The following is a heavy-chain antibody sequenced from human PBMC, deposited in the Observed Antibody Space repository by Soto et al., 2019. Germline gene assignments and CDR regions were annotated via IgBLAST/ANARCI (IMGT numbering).Heavy chain of an antibody. CDR2: IIPIFGTA. CDR3: ASAPRTFFSGPRCAFDI. D-gene: IGHD5-12*01. V-gene: IGHV1-69*01. Sequence: QVQLVQSGAEVKKPGSSVKVSCKASGGTFSSYAISWVRQAPGQGLEWMGGIIPIFGTANYAQKFKGRVTITEDESTSTACMSMRSLRSEDTDVDYCASAPRTFFSGPRCAFDIWGQGTMVTVSS. CDR1: GGTFSSYA. J-gene: IGHJ3*02.